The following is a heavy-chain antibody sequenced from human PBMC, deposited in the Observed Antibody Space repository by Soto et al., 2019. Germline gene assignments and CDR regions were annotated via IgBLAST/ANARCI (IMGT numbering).Heavy chain of an antibody. CDR1: GGTFSSYA. D-gene: IGHD2-21*02. Sequence: QVQLVQSGAEVKKPGSSVKVSCTASGGTFSSYAISWVRQAPGQGLEWMGGIIPIFGTANYAQKFQGRVTITADKSTSTAYMELSSLRSEDTAVYYFAVSLLRYCGGDCYYFDYWGQGTLVTVSS. CDR3: AVSLLRYCGGDCYYFDY. V-gene: IGHV1-69*06. J-gene: IGHJ4*02. CDR2: IIPIFGTA.